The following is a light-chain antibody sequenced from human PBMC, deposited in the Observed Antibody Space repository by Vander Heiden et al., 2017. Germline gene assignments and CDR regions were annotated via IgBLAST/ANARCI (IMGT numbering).Light chain of an antibody. CDR3: ATWDSSLSAVV. CDR2: ENN. J-gene: IGLJ2*01. CDR1: SSNIGNNY. V-gene: IGLV1-51*02. Sequence: QSVLTQPPSVSATPGQKVTISCSGSSSNIGNNYVSWYQQLPGTAPKLLIYENNKRPSGIPDRFSGFKSGTSATLGITGLQTGDEADYYCATWDSSLSAVVLGGGTKLTVL.